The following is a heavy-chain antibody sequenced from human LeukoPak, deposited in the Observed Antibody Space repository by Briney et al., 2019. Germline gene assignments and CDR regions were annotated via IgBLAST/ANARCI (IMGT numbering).Heavy chain of an antibody. CDR3: AKDKGGSYYGYYFDY. J-gene: IGHJ4*02. V-gene: IGHV3-23*01. CDR1: GFTFSSYA. Sequence: TGGSLRLSCAASGFTFSSYAMSWVRQAPGKGLEWVSAISGGGGSRKYADSVKGRFTISRDNSKNTLFLQMNSLRAEDTAVYYCAKDKGGSYYGYYFDYWGQGTLVTVSS. CDR2: ISGGGGSR. D-gene: IGHD1-26*01.